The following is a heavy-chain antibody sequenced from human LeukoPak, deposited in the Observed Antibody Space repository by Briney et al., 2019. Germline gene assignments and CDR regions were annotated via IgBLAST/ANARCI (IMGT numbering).Heavy chain of an antibody. CDR1: GFTFNNYA. CDR3: AKWDSIMITFGGVIVR. D-gene: IGHD3-16*02. V-gene: IGHV3-23*01. Sequence: GGSLRLSCAASGFTFNNYAMSWVRQAPGKGLEWVSAISGSGGSTYYADSVKGRFTISRDNSKNTLYLQMNSLRAEDTAVYYCAKWDSIMITFGGVIVRWGQGTLVTVSS. J-gene: IGHJ4*02. CDR2: ISGSGGST.